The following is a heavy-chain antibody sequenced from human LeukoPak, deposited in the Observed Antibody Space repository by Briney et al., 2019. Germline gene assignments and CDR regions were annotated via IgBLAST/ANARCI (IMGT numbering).Heavy chain of an antibody. CDR3: AREVTPYYDSSGYHFDY. V-gene: IGHV4-31*03. CDR1: GGSISSGGYY. J-gene: IGHJ4*02. CDR2: IYYSGST. D-gene: IGHD3-22*01. Sequence: SETLSLTCTVSGGSISSGGYYWSWIRQHPGKGLEWIGYIYYSGSTYYNPSLKSRVTISVDTSKNQFSLKLSSVTAADTAVYYCAREVTPYYDSSGYHFDYWGQGTLVTVSS.